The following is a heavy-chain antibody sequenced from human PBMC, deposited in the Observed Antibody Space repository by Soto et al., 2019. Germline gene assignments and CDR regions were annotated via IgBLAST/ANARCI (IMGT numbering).Heavy chain of an antibody. D-gene: IGHD3-9*01. CDR1: GFTSGRYW. CDR3: ARVLKLGILTGYYTNYYYGMDV. V-gene: IGHV3-74*01. CDR2: INSDGSST. Sequence: GGSLRLSCAASGFTSGRYWMHWVRQAPGKGLVWVSRINSDGSSTSYADSVKGRFTISRDNAKNTLYLQMNSLRAEDTAVYYCARVLKLGILTGYYTNYYYGMDVWGQGTTVTVSS. J-gene: IGHJ6*02.